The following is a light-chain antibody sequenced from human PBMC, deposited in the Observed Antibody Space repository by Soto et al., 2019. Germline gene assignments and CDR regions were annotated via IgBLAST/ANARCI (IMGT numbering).Light chain of an antibody. J-gene: IGLJ2*01. CDR2: DNN. V-gene: IGLV1-40*01. CDR1: SSNIGAGYD. Sequence: QSVLTQPPSVSGAPGQRVTISCTGSSSNIGAGYDVHWYQQLPGTAPTLLIYDNNNRPSGVPDRFFGSKSGTSASLAITGLQAEDEADYYCQSYDSSLSASVFGGGTKLSVL. CDR3: QSYDSSLSASV.